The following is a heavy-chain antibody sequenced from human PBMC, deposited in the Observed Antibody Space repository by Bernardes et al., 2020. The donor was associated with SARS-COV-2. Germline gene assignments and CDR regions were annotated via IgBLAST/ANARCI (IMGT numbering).Heavy chain of an antibody. CDR2: VSSRSMTT. CDR1: GFTFSSYS. J-gene: IGHJ4*02. CDR3: ARDRASSGYTFDY. D-gene: IGHD3-22*01. Sequence: GSLRLSCAASGFTFSSYSMNWVRQAPGKGLEWVSYVSSRSMTTYYADSVKGRFTISRDNAKNSLYLQMNSLRADDTAVYYCARDRASSGYTFDYWGQGTVVTASS. V-gene: IGHV3-48*01.